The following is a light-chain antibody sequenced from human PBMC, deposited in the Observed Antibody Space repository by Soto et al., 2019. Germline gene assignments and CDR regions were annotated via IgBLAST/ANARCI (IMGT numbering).Light chain of an antibody. Sequence: QSALTQPPSASGSPGQSVAISCTGTSSDVGGYNYVSWYQQHPGKAPKLIIYEVNKRPSGVPDRFSGSKSGNTASLTVSGLQAEDDADYYCRSYAVSSNVFGTGTKITVL. J-gene: IGLJ1*01. CDR3: RSYAVSSNV. CDR2: EVN. V-gene: IGLV2-8*01. CDR1: SSDVGGYNY.